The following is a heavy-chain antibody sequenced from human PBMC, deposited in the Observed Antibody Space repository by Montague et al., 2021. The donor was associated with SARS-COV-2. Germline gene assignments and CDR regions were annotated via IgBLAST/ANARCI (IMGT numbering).Heavy chain of an antibody. CDR1: SGSFSDFY. J-gene: IGHJ3*01. V-gene: IGHV4-34*01. CDR2: INNNGSA. Sequence: SETLSLTCAVYSGSFSDFYWTWIRQSPGKGLEWNGEINNNGSATYNPYLKGRVTLSRDTSKNQFSLKLQSVTPADTAAYYCARGQVTISGVLIFIPAAGHLDVWGQGTSVTVSS. CDR3: ARGQVTISGVLIFIPAAGHLDV. D-gene: IGHD3-3*01.